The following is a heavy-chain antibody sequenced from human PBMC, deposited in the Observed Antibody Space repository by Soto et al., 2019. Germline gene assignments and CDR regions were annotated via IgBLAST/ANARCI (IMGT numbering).Heavy chain of an antibody. CDR3: ARDGSRYDFWSGPYYFDY. CDR1: GGSISTYY. Sequence: QVQLQESGPGLVKPSETLSLTCTVSGGSISTYYWSWIWQPPGKGLEWIGYIYYSGSTNYNPSLKSRVTISVDTSKNHFSLKLSSVSAADTAVYYCARDGSRYDFWSGPYYFDYWGQGTLVTVSS. V-gene: IGHV4-59*01. D-gene: IGHD3-3*01. CDR2: IYYSGST. J-gene: IGHJ4*02.